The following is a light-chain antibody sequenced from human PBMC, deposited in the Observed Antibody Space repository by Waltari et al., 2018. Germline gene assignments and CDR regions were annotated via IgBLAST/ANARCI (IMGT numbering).Light chain of an antibody. Sequence: QSALTQPASVSGSPGQSITISCTGTNSDVDAYNYVSWYQQHPGQAPKLMIYDVTSRPSGVSNRFSGSKSGSTASLTISGLQAEDEADYYCSSYTSSSTPLVFGGGTKLTVL. CDR3: SSYTSSSTPLV. J-gene: IGLJ2*01. CDR2: DVT. V-gene: IGLV2-14*03. CDR1: NSDVDAYNY.